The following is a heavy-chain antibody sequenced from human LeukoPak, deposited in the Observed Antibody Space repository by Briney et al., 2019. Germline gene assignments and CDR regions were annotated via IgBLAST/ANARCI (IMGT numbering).Heavy chain of an antibody. CDR3: ARYGDPNYYYYGMDV. Sequence: KPSETLSLTCTVSGGSISSGGYYWSWIRQHPGKGLEWIGYIYYSGSTYYNPSLKSRVTISVDTSKNQFSLKLSSVTAADTAVYYCARYGDPNYYYYGMDVWGQGTTVTVSS. J-gene: IGHJ6*02. CDR1: GGSISSGGYY. D-gene: IGHD4-17*01. V-gene: IGHV4-31*03. CDR2: IYYSGST.